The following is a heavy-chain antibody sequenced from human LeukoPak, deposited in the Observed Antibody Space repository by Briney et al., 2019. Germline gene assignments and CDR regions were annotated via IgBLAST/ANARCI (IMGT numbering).Heavy chain of an antibody. V-gene: IGHV4-34*01. CDR2: INHSGST. D-gene: IGHD5-12*01. Sequence: SGTLSLTCAVYGGSFSGYYWSWIRQPPGKGLEWIGEINHSGSTNYNPSLKSRVTISVDTSKNQFSLELSSVTAADTAVYYCARDNIVATLVDYWGQGTLVTVSS. J-gene: IGHJ4*02. CDR1: GGSFSGYY. CDR3: ARDNIVATLVDY.